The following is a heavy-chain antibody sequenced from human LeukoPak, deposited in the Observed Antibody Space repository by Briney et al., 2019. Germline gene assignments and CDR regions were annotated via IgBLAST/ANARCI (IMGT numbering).Heavy chain of an antibody. Sequence: PGGSLRLSCAASGITFSSYAMSWVRHAPGKGLKWISAISGSGGSTYYADSVKGRFTISRDNSKNTLYLQMNSLRAEDTAVYYCAKARPKSSGWSYYYYYGMDVRGQGTTVTVSS. CDR3: AKARPKSSGWSYYYYYGMDV. J-gene: IGHJ6*02. D-gene: IGHD6-19*01. CDR2: ISGSGGST. CDR1: GITFSSYA. V-gene: IGHV3-23*01.